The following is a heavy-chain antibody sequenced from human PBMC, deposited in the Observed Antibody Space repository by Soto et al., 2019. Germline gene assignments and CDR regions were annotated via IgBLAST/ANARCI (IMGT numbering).Heavy chain of an antibody. CDR1: GGTFSSYA. J-gene: IGHJ5*02. CDR3: ARDGCSSTSCYNWFDP. V-gene: IGHV1-69*13. CDR2: IIPIFGTA. D-gene: IGHD2-2*01. Sequence: ASVKVSCKASGGTFSSYAISWVRQAPGQGLEWMGGIIPIFGTANYAQKFQGRVTITADESTSTAYMELSSLRSEDTAVYYCARDGCSSTSCYNWFDPWGQGTLVTVSS.